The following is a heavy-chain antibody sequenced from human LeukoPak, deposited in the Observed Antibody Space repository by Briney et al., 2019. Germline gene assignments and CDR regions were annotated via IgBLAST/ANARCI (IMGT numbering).Heavy chain of an antibody. D-gene: IGHD3-22*01. CDR3: ARGKSYYEDSGGTDY. Sequence: ASVTLSCTASGYSFTSSDSNWVRQATGPGIEWMGWMNPNSGNTGYAQKFQGRVTMTRNTSISTAYMELSSLRSEDTAVYYCARGKSYYEDSGGTDYWGQGTLVTVSS. J-gene: IGHJ4*02. V-gene: IGHV1-8*01. CDR2: MNPNSGNT. CDR1: GYSFTSSD.